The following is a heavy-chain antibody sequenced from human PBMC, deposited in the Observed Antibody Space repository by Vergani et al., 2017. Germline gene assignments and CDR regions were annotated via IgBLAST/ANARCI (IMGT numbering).Heavy chain of an antibody. D-gene: IGHD3-3*01. V-gene: IGHV3-21*01. CDR2: ISSSSSYI. Sequence: EVQLVESGGGLVKPGGSLRLSCAASGFTFSSYWMHWVRQAPGKGLVWVSSISSSSSYIYYADSVKGRFTISRDNSKNTLYLQMNSLRAEDTAVYYCARDFTIFGVVGYFDYWGQGTLVTVSS. J-gene: IGHJ4*02. CDR1: GFTFSSYW. CDR3: ARDFTIFGVVGYFDY.